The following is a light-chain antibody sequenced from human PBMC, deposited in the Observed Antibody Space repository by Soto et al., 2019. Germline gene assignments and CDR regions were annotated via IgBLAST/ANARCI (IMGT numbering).Light chain of an antibody. Sequence: QSALTQPASVSGSPGQSITISCTGTRSDVGGYNYVFWYQQHPGKAPKLLIYDVSDRPSGVSSRFSGSKSVNTSSRTISGLQAEDEDDFYCSSYTSRSTLVFGGGTQRTVL. CDR2: DVS. CDR1: RSDVGGYNY. V-gene: IGLV2-14*01. J-gene: IGLJ2*01. CDR3: SSYTSRSTLV.